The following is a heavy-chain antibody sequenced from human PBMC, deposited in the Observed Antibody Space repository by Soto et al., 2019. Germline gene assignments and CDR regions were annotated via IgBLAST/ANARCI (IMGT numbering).Heavy chain of an antibody. J-gene: IGHJ5*02. V-gene: IGHV3-23*01. D-gene: IGHD3-3*01. CDR3: AKDPYDFWSGYPYPWFDP. Sequence: GGSPRLSCAASGFTFSSYAMSWVRQAPGKGLEWVSAISGSGGSTYYADSVKGRFTISRDNSKNTLYLQMNSLRAEDTAVYYCAKDPYDFWSGYPYPWFDPWGQGTLVTVSS. CDR1: GFTFSSYA. CDR2: ISGSGGST.